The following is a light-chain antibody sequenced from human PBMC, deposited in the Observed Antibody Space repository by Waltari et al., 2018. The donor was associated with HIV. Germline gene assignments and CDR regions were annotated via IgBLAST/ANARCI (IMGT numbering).Light chain of an antibody. Sequence: QSVLTQAPSVSGAPGQRVTISCTGRSSNIGANFDVHWYQLLPGSSPKLLIFANSNRPSGVPDRFSGSKSGTSASLAITGLHPEDEAEYYCQSFDSSLNAYVFGTGTTVIVL. V-gene: IGLV1-40*01. CDR1: SSNIGANFD. CDR2: ANS. J-gene: IGLJ1*01. CDR3: QSFDSSLNAYV.